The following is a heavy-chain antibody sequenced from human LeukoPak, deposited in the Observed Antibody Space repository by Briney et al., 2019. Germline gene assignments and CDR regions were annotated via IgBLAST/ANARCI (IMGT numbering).Heavy chain of an antibody. D-gene: IGHD3-22*01. Sequence: PSETLSLTCTVSGGSISSYYWSWIRQPPGKGLEWIGEIYHSGSTNYNPSLKSRVTISVDKSKNQFSLKLSSVTAADTAVYYCARVAYYSDRSAFAFFDYWGRGTLVTVSS. J-gene: IGHJ4*02. CDR1: GGSISSYY. CDR3: ARVAYYSDRSAFAFFDY. CDR2: IYHSGST. V-gene: IGHV4-59*12.